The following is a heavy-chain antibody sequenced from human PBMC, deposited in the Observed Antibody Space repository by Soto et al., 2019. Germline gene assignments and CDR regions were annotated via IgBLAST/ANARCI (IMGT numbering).Heavy chain of an antibody. CDR2: IYYSGST. V-gene: IGHV4-39*01. CDR3: ARLLAVAGIRSNYYYYGMEV. D-gene: IGHD6-19*01. Sequence: QLQLQESGPGLVKPSETLSLTCTVSGGSISSSSYYWGWIRQPPGKGLEWIGSIYYSGSTYYNPSLKSRVTISVDTSQNEFSLKLSSVTAADTAVYYCARLLAVAGIRSNYYYYGMEVWGQGTTVTVSS. CDR1: GGSISSSSYY. J-gene: IGHJ6*02.